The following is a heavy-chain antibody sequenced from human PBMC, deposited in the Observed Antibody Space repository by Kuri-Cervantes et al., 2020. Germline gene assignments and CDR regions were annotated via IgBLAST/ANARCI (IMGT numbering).Heavy chain of an antibody. CDR2: ISSTSSYI. D-gene: IGHD4-17*01. CDR3: ARTVGDFWSYFYY. CDR1: GFTFSSFS. Sequence: GGSLRLSCAASGFTFSSFSMNWVRQAPGKGLEWVSSISSTSSYISYADSVKGRFTISRDNAKNSMYMQMNSLRAEDTAVYYCARTVGDFWSYFYYWGQGTLVTVSS. J-gene: IGHJ4*02. V-gene: IGHV3-21*03.